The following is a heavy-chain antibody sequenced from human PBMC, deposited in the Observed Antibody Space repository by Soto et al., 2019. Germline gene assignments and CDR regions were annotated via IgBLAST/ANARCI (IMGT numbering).Heavy chain of an antibody. CDR2: IHYSGST. CDR1: GGSVSSGSYY. V-gene: IGHV4-61*01. CDR3: ARGERGNWSGY. Sequence: QVQLQESGPGLVKPSETLSLTCTVSGGSVSSGSYYWSWIRQPPGKGLEWIGYIHYSGSTNYNPTLKSXXPXSXXTSTNQFTRKLSSVTAADTAVYYCARGERGNWSGYWGQGTLVAVAS. J-gene: IGHJ4*02. D-gene: IGHD1-1*01.